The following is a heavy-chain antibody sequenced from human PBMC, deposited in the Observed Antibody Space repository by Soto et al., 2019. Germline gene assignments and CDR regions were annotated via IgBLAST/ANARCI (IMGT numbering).Heavy chain of an antibody. J-gene: IGHJ6*02. V-gene: IGHV4-39*01. CDR2: IHYSGYT. CDR1: GGSISRSTYH. D-gene: IGHD2-2*02. CDR3: ARRYTSPGGFYGMDV. Sequence: QLQLQESGPGLVKPSETLSLTCSVYGGSISRSTYHWGWIRQPPGKGREWIGTIHYSGYTYYNPSLKSRLTIAVATSKNQFSLRLCPVTAVNTAVYYCARRYTSPGGFYGMDVWGLGTTVSVSS.